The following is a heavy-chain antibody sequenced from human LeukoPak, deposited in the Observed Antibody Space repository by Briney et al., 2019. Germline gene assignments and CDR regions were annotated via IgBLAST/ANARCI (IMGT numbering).Heavy chain of an antibody. Sequence: GGSLRLSCAASGFTFSSYSMNWVRQAPGKGLEWVSSISSSSSYIYYADSVKGRFTISRDNAKNSLYLQMNSLRAEDTAVYYCARDHDFWSGYYYYYMDVWDKGTTVTVSS. V-gene: IGHV3-21*01. CDR1: GFTFSSYS. CDR3: ARDHDFWSGYYYYYMDV. CDR2: ISSSSSYI. J-gene: IGHJ6*03. D-gene: IGHD3-3*01.